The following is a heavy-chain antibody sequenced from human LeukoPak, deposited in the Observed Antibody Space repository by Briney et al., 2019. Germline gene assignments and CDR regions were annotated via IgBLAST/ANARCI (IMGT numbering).Heavy chain of an antibody. V-gene: IGHV3-30*02. J-gene: IGHJ4*02. CDR1: GFTFNSYG. D-gene: IGHD6-19*01. Sequence: GGSLRLSCVASGFTFNSYGMNWVRQAPGKELEWVSFLRYDGRNQHYADSVGGRFTVSRDNPNNTLYPQMNSLRPEDTAVYYCAKDPVAGAPAYYFDNWGQGTLVTVSS. CDR3: AKDPVAGAPAYYFDN. CDR2: LRYDGRNQ.